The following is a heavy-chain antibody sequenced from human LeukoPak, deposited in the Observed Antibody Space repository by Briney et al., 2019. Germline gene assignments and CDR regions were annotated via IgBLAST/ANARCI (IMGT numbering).Heavy chain of an antibody. CDR1: GFTFSSYW. J-gene: IGHJ4*02. CDR3: ARVGGPGWYGY. Sequence: GGSLRLSCAASGFTFSSYWMHWVRQVPGKGLVWVSRINIDGSTTTYADSVKGRFTICRDNAKNTLYLQMNSLRAEDTALYYCARVGGPGWYGYWGQGTLVTVSS. CDR2: INIDGSTT. V-gene: IGHV3-74*03. D-gene: IGHD6-19*01.